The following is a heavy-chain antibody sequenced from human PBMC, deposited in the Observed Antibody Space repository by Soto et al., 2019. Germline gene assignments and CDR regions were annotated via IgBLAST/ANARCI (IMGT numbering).Heavy chain of an antibody. CDR1: GFTFSSYG. Sequence: QVQLVESGGGVVQPGRSLRLSCAASGFTFSSYGMHWVRQAPGKGLEWVAVISYDGSNKYYADSVKGRFTISRDNSKNPLYLQMNSLGAEDTGGYYWAKAGGGVTTYYYYGMDVWGQGTTVTVSS. D-gene: IGHD4-4*01. CDR3: AKAGGGVTTYYYYGMDV. J-gene: IGHJ6*02. V-gene: IGHV3-30*18. CDR2: ISYDGSNK.